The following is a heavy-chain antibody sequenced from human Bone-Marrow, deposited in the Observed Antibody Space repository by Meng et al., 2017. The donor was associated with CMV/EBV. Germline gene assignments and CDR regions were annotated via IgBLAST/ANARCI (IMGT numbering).Heavy chain of an antibody. CDR3: ARGSALTGTQNDY. J-gene: IGHJ4*02. D-gene: IGHD1-7*01. Sequence: GGSLRLSCAASGFTFSSYAMHWVRQAPGKGLEWVAVISYDGSNKYYADSVKGRFTISRDNAKNSLYLQMISLRAEDTALYYCARGSALTGTQNDYWGQGTLVTVSS. CDR2: ISYDGSNK. V-gene: IGHV3-30-3*01. CDR1: GFTFSSYA.